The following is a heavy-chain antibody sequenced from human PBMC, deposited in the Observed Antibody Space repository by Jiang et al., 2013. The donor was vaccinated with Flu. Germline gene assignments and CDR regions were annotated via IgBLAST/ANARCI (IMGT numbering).Heavy chain of an antibody. Sequence: LLKPSETLSLTCTVSGGSISSYYWSWIRQPPGKGLEWIGYIYNSGSTNYNPSLKSRVTISVDTSKNQFSLKLSSVTAADTAVYYCARLSAGVTAHDYWGQGTLVTVSS. V-gene: IGHV4-59*08. CDR2: IYNSGST. CDR3: ARLSAGVTAHDY. J-gene: IGHJ4*02. D-gene: IGHD2-21*02. CDR1: GGSISSYY.